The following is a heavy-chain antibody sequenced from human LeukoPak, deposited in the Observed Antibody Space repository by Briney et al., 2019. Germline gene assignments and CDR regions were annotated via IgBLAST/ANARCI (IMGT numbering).Heavy chain of an antibody. CDR1: GYTFTRND. J-gene: IGHJ4*02. D-gene: IGHD3-22*01. Sequence: GASVKVSCKTSGYTFTRNDINWVRQATGQGLEWMGWMNPNSGNSGYAQKFQGRVTITRDNSISTAYMELNSLTSEDTAVYYCARAISDSTGYYAYYFDSWGQGTLVTVS. CDR3: ARAISDSTGYYAYYFDS. V-gene: IGHV1-8*03. CDR2: MNPNSGNS.